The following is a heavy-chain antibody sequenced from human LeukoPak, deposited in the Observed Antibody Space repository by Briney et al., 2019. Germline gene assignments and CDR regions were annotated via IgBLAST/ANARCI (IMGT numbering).Heavy chain of an antibody. J-gene: IGHJ5*02. CDR2: INAGNGNT. CDR3: ARRMRGNGSGSYNWFDP. Sequence: GASVKVSCKASGYTFTSYAMHWVRQAPGQRLEWMGWINAGNGNTKYSQKFQGRVTITRDTSASTAYMELSSLRSEDTAVYYCARRMRGNGSGSYNWFDPWGQGTLVTVSS. V-gene: IGHV1-3*01. D-gene: IGHD6-19*01. CDR1: GYTFTSYA.